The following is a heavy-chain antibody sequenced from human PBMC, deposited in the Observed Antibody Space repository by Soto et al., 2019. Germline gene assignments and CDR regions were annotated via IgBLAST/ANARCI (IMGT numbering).Heavy chain of an antibody. CDR1: GYTFTSYD. CDR3: ARMGTKQWLVNYYYGMDV. V-gene: IGHV1-8*01. J-gene: IGHJ6*02. D-gene: IGHD6-19*01. Sequence: QVQLVQSGAEVKKPGASVKVSCKASGYTFTSYDINWVRQATGQGLEWMGWMNPNSGNTGYAQKFQGRVTMTRNTSISTAYMELSSLRSEDTAVYYCARMGTKQWLVNYYYGMDVWGQGTTVTVSS. CDR2: MNPNSGNT.